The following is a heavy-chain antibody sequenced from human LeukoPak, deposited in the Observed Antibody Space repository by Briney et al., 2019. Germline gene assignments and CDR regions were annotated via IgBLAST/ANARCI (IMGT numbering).Heavy chain of an antibody. Sequence: GSLRLSCAASGFTVSSNYMSWVRQAPGKGLEWIGEINHSGSTNYNPSLKSRVTISVDTSKNQFSLKLSSVTAADTAVYYCARISIPSPDYWGQGTLVTVSS. CDR2: INHSGST. J-gene: IGHJ4*02. D-gene: IGHD2-2*01. V-gene: IGHV4-34*01. CDR3: ARISIPSPDY. CDR1: GFTVSSNY.